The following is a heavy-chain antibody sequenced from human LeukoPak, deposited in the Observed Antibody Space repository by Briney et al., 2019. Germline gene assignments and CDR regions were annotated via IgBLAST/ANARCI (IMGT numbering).Heavy chain of an antibody. J-gene: IGHJ4*02. V-gene: IGHV4-59*01. CDR3: ARRYDTSGPFFDY. Sequence: SETLSLTCTVSGGSLSTYYRSCIRQPPGKGLEWIGFIYYSGSTNYNPSPESRVTTSVDASKNQFCLKLTSVTAADTAIYYCARRYDTSGPFFDYWGEGTLVTVP. D-gene: IGHD3-22*01. CDR1: GGSLSTYY. CDR2: IYYSGST.